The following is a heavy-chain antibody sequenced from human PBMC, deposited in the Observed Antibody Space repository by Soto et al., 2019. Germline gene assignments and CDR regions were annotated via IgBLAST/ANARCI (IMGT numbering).Heavy chain of an antibody. CDR3: ARDSGRFNFDY. Sequence: PGGSLRLSCAASGFTFSSYAMHWVRQAPGKGLEWVAVISYDGSNKYYADSVKGRFTISRDNSKNTLYLQMNSLRAEDTAVYYCARDSGRFNFDYWGQGTLVTVSS. D-gene: IGHD3-3*01. V-gene: IGHV3-30-3*01. CDR2: ISYDGSNK. CDR1: GFTFSSYA. J-gene: IGHJ4*02.